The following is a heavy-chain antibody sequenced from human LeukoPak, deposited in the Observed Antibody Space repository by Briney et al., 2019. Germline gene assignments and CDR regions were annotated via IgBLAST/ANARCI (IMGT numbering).Heavy chain of an antibody. D-gene: IGHD5-24*01. J-gene: IGHJ4*02. CDR3: ATHRDGACDY. V-gene: IGHV4-59*08. Sequence: SETLSLTCTVSGGSISSYYWSWIRQPPGKGLEWIGYIYYSGSTNYNPSLKSRVTISVDTPKNQFSLKLSSVTAADTAVYYCATHRDGACDYWGQGTLVTVSS. CDR2: IYYSGST. CDR1: GGSISSYY.